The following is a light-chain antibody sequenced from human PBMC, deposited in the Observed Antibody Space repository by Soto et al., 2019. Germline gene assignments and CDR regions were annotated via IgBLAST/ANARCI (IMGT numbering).Light chain of an antibody. CDR2: GAS. Sequence: EIVMTQSPATLSVSPGERATLSCRASQSVSSNLAWYQQKPGQAPRLLIFGASTRATGIPARFSGSGSGTEFTLTISSLRSEDFAVYYCQKYNTWPPITFGPGTRLDIK. V-gene: IGKV3-15*01. CDR3: QKYNTWPPIT. CDR1: QSVSSN. J-gene: IGKJ5*01.